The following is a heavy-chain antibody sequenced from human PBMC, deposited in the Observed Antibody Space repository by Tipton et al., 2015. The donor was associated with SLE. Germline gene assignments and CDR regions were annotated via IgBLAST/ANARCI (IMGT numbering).Heavy chain of an antibody. V-gene: IGHV4-39*07. Sequence: TLSLTCTVSGGSVSSSSYYWGWIRQPPGKGLEWIGSIDYSGGIYYNPSLMSRVTISVDTSKNQFSLKLSSVTAADTAVYYCARRDGLDGFDIWGQGTTVTVS. J-gene: IGHJ3*02. CDR2: IDYSGGI. CDR1: GGSVSSSSYY. CDR3: ARRDGLDGFDI. D-gene: IGHD3-22*01.